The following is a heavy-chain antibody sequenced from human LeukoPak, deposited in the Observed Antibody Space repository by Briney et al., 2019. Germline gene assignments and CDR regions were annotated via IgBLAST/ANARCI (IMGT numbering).Heavy chain of an antibody. CDR3: ARDRGGSGNFDY. CDR2: IYHSGST. D-gene: IGHD1-26*01. V-gene: IGHV4-30-2*01. CDR1: VGSISSAGYS. J-gene: IGHJ4*02. Sequence: SETLSLTGAVSVGSISSAGYSWSWIRQPPGKGLEWIGYIYHSGSTYYNPSLKSRVTISVDRSKNQLSLKLSSVTAADTAVYYCARDRGGSGNFDYWGQGTLVTVSS.